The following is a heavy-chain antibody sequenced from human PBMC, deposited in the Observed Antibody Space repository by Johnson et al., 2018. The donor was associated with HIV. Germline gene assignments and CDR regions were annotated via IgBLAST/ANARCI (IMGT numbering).Heavy chain of an antibody. Sequence: QVQLVESGGGVVQPGGSLRLSCAASGFTFSSFGMHWVRQAPGKGLEWVSVIYSGGSTYYADSVKGRFTISRDNSKNTLYLQMNSLRAEDTAVYYCASPSGSSRLAFDIWGQGTMVTVSS. CDR3: ASPSGSSRLAFDI. D-gene: IGHD1-26*01. J-gene: IGHJ3*02. CDR2: IYSGGST. V-gene: IGHV3-NL1*01. CDR1: GFTFSSFG.